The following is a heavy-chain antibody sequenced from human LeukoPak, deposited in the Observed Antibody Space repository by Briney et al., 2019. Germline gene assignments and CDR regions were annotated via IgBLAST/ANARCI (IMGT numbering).Heavy chain of an antibody. CDR2: INSDGSIT. CDR1: RLTFSSYW. V-gene: IGHV3-74*01. D-gene: IGHD2-2*01. J-gene: IGHJ4*02. Sequence: GGSLRLSCAASRLTFSSYWMHWVRQAPGKGLVWVSRINSDGSITTYADSVRGRFTISRDNAKSTLYLQMNSLRAEDTAVYYCASSTQISKYADYWGQGALVTVSS. CDR3: ASSTQISKYADY.